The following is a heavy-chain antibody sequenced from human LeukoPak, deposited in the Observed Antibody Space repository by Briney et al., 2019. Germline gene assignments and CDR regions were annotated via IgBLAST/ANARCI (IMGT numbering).Heavy chain of an antibody. D-gene: IGHD5-12*01. CDR1: AFTFSSYW. CDR3: ARDGEYNGYDLPHYFDY. CDR2: IKEDGSEK. Sequence: GGSLRLSCAASAFTFSSYWMSWVRQAPGKGLEWVANIKEDGSEKYYVDSVKGRFTISRDSAKSSLYLQMNSLRAEDTAVYYCARDGEYNGYDLPHYFDYWGQGTLVTVSP. V-gene: IGHV3-7*01. J-gene: IGHJ4*02.